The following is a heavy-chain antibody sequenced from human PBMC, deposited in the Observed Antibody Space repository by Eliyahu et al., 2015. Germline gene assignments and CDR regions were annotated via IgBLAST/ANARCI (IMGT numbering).Heavy chain of an antibody. D-gene: IGHD2-15*01. CDR3: ARQHCPGGSCYWLDF. CDR2: TYYRSKWYN. V-gene: IGHV6-1*01. J-gene: IGHJ4*02. CDR1: GDSVXSXRAA. Sequence: QVQLQQSGPGLVKPXQTLXLTCAISGDSVXSXRAAWNWIRQSPSRGLEWLGRTYYRSKWYNDYGVSVKSRATINPDTTTNQFSLHLNSVTPEDTAVYYCARQHCPGGSCYWLDFWGQGTLVTVSS.